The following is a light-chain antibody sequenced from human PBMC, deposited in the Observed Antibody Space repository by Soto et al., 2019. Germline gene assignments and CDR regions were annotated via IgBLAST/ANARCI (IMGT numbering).Light chain of an antibody. CDR3: QQYDNLLYT. Sequence: MTQSPSSLSASVGDRVTITCQASQDISKSLNWYQQRPGKAPKLLIHGASSLETGVPSRFSGYGSGTYFTFTISSLQPEDFATYYCQQYDNLLYTFGQGTKLEMK. V-gene: IGKV1-33*01. CDR2: GAS. J-gene: IGKJ2*01. CDR1: QDISKS.